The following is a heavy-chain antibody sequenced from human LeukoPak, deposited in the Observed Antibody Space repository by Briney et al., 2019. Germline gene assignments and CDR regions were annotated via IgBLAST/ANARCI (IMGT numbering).Heavy chain of an antibody. D-gene: IGHD6-19*01. CDR2: ISGSGFSI. CDR3: AKNTSGWYFDY. CDR1: GFTFGSYA. Sequence: GSLRLSCAASGFTFGSYAMSWVRQAPGKGLEWVSSISGSGFSIYYADSVKGRFTISRDNSKNTLYLQMNSLRAEDTAVYYCAKNTSGWYFDYWGQGTLVTVSS. V-gene: IGHV3-23*01. J-gene: IGHJ4*02.